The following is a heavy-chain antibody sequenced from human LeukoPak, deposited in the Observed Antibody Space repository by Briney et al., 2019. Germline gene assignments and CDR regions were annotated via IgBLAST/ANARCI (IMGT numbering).Heavy chain of an antibody. V-gene: IGHV1-8*01. D-gene: IGHD3-9*01. CDR2: MNPNSGNT. J-gene: IGHJ4*02. CDR1: GYTFTSYD. Sequence: ASVKVSGKASGYTFTSYDINWVRQAAGQGLEWMGWMNPNSGNTGYAQKFQGRVTMTRNTSISTAYMELSSLRSEDTAVYYCARRNYDILTGYYVDYWGQGTLVTVSS. CDR3: ARRNYDILTGYYVDY.